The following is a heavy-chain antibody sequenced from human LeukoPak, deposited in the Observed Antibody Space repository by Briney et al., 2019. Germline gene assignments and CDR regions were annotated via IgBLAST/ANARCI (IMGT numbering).Heavy chain of an antibody. D-gene: IGHD3-22*01. CDR1: GFTFSSYS. CDR3: ARRYYYDSSGYYYDY. Sequence: PGGSLRLSCAASGFTFSSYSMNWVRQAPGKGLEWVSSISSSSSYVYYADSVKGRFTISRDNSRNMLILQMNSLRAEDTAVYYCARRYYYDSSGYYYDYWGQGTLVTVSS. J-gene: IGHJ4*02. V-gene: IGHV3-21*04. CDR2: ISSSSSYV.